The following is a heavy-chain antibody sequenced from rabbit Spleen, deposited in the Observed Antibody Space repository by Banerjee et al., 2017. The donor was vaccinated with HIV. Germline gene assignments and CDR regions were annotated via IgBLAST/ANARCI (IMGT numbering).Heavy chain of an antibody. D-gene: IGHD6-1*01. Sequence: QSLEESGGDLVKPGASLTLSCTASGFSFSGGYWISWVRQAPGKGLEWIACIGTGSGSTYYANWAKGRFTISKTSTTVTLQMTSLTAADTATYLCAKNPDVSYGDAGLNLWGPGTLVTVS. CDR2: IGTGSGST. V-gene: IGHV1S40*01. J-gene: IGHJ4*01. CDR3: AKNPDVSYGDAGLNL. CDR1: GFSFSGGYW.